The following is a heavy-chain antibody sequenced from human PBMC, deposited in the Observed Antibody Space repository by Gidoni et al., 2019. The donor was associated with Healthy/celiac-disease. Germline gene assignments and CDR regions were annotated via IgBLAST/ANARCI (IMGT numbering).Heavy chain of an antibody. Sequence: QVQLQQWGAGLLKPSETLSLTCAVYGGSFSGYYWSWIRQPPGKGLEWIGEINHSGSTNYNPSLESRVTISVDTSKNQFSLKLSSVTAADTAVYYCARGGRFLEWLSGPHRGYYYGMDVWGQGTTVTVSS. J-gene: IGHJ6*02. CDR3: ARGGRFLEWLSGPHRGYYYGMDV. D-gene: IGHD3-3*01. CDR2: INHSGST. CDR1: GGSFSGYY. V-gene: IGHV4-34*01.